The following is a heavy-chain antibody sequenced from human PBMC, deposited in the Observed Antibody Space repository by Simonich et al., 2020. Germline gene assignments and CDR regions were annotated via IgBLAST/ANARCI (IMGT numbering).Heavy chain of an antibody. V-gene: IGHV3-21*01. CDR1: GFTFSSYS. Sequence: GGGLVKPGGSLRLSCAASGFTFSSYSMKWVRQAPGKWLEWVSSISNSSSYIYYADSVKGRFTISRDNAKNSLYLQMNSLRAEDTAVYYWAKDTSYSGSGSYYFDYWGQGTLVTVSS. D-gene: IGHD3-10*01. CDR2: ISNSSSYI. CDR3: AKDTSYSGSGSYYFDY. J-gene: IGHJ4*02.